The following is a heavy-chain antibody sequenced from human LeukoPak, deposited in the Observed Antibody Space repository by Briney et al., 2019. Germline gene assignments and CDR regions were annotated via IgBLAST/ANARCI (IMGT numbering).Heavy chain of an antibody. V-gene: IGHV1-24*01. Sequence: ASVNVSCQVSGYTLTELSMHWVRQARGKGLEWMGGFDPEDGETIYAQKFQGRVTMTEDTSTDTAYMELSSLRSEDTAVYYCATARGYSGYESMDVWGQGTTVTVSS. CDR1: GYTLTELS. J-gene: IGHJ6*02. D-gene: IGHD5-12*01. CDR2: FDPEDGET. CDR3: ATARGYSGYESMDV.